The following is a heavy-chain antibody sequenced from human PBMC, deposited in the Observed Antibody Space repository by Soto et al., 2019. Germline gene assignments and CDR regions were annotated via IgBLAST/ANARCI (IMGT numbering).Heavy chain of an antibody. CDR3: VRQGIDYLHGLVDV. D-gene: IGHD1-26*01. J-gene: IGHJ6*02. CDR2: VYYTGGT. CDR1: SGPSSSHN. Sequence: QVHVQQSGPGLVKPSETLSLSCTVSSGPSSSHNWGWIRQPPGRGLEWIGYVYYTGGTSYHPSLKSRATISEDPSTNHISLTLSSVTAADTAVYYCVRQGIDYLHGLVDVWGQGTTVSVSS. V-gene: IGHV4-59*08.